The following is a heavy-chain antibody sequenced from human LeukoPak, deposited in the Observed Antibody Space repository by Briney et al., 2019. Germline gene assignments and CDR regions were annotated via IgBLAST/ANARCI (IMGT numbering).Heavy chain of an antibody. CDR1: GFTFSTRA. J-gene: IGHJ4*02. V-gene: IGHV3-7*01. CDR2: IKQDGSEK. D-gene: IGHD3-16*02. Sequence: PGGSLRLSCAASGFTFSTRAMSWVRQAPGKGLEWVANIKQDGSEKYYVDSVKGRFTISRDNAKNSLYLQMNSLRAEDTAVYYCAREEGSYPYYFDYWGQGTLVTVSS. CDR3: AREEGSYPYYFDY.